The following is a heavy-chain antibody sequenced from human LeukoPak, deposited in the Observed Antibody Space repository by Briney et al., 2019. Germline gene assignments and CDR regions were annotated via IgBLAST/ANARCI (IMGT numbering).Heavy chain of an antibody. Sequence: PGGSLRLSCAASGFTFSSYAMSWVRQAPGRGLEWVSAISGSGGSTYYADSVKGRFTISRDNSKNTLYLQMNSLRAEDTAVYYCAKWRRQQLGVFDYWGQGTLVTVSS. D-gene: IGHD6-13*01. CDR2: ISGSGGST. V-gene: IGHV3-23*01. CDR3: AKWRRQQLGVFDY. CDR1: GFTFSSYA. J-gene: IGHJ4*02.